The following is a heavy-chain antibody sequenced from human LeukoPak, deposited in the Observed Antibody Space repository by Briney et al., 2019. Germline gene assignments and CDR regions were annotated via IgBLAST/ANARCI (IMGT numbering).Heavy chain of an antibody. CDR3: AKDRQLWPFDY. V-gene: IGHV3-30*18. Sequence: PGRSLRLSCAASGFTFSNSSMNWVRQAPGKGLEWVAVISYDGNNKYYSDSVKGRFTISRDNSKNTLYLQMNSLRAEDTAVYYCAKDRQLWPFDYWGQGTLVTVSS. J-gene: IGHJ4*02. CDR2: ISYDGNNK. D-gene: IGHD5-18*01. CDR1: GFTFSNSS.